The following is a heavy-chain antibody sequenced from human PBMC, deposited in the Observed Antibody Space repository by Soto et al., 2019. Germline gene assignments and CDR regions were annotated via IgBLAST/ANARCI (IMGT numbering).Heavy chain of an antibody. V-gene: IGHV1-18*01. CDR1: GYTFTSYG. J-gene: IGHJ6*03. CDR3: ARLVAAADDQSYDYDSMDV. CDR2: ISAYNGNT. D-gene: IGHD6-13*01. Sequence: QVQLVQSGAEVKKPGASVKVSCKASGYTFTSYGISWVRQAPGQGLEWMGWISAYNGNTNYAQKLQGRVTMTTDTSTSTAYMELRSLRSDDTAVYYCARLVAAADDQSYDYDSMDVGGKGTTVTVSS.